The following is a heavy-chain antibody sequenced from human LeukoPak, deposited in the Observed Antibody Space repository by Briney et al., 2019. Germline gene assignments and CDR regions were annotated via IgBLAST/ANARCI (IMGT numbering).Heavy chain of an antibody. CDR3: AKDRPILRFLEWLTNYYYYYMDV. V-gene: IGHV3-43*01. Sequence: PGGSLRLSCAASGFTFDDYTMHWVRQAPGKGLEWVSLISWDGGSTYYADSVKGRFTISRDNSKNSLYLQMNSLRTEDTALYYCAKDRPILRFLEWLTNYYYYYMDVWGKGTTVTVSS. CDR1: GFTFDDYT. D-gene: IGHD3-3*01. J-gene: IGHJ6*03. CDR2: ISWDGGST.